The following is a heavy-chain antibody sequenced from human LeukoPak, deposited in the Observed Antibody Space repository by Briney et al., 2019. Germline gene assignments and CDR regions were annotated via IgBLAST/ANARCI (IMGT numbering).Heavy chain of an antibody. CDR2: ISYDGSNK. CDR1: GFTFSSYA. V-gene: IGHV3-30*04. D-gene: IGHD3-22*01. CDR3: ARDYYDSSGFYYFDY. J-gene: IGHJ4*02. Sequence: GGSLRLSCAASGFTFSSYAMHWVRQAPGKGLEWVAVISYDGSNKYYADSVKGRFTISRDNSKNTLYLQMNSLRAEDTAVYYCARDYYDSSGFYYFDYWGQGTLVTVSS.